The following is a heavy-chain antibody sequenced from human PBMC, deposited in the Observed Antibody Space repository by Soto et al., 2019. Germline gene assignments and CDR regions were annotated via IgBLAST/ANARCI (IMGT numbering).Heavy chain of an antibody. CDR3: ARGDGSVTAGYYYYGMDV. Sequence: SETLSLTCTVSGGSISSYYWRLLRQPPGKGLEWIACIYYSGSTNYNPSLKSRVTISVDTSKNQFSLKLSSVTAADTAVYYCARGDGSVTAGYYYYGMDVWGQGTTVTVSS. D-gene: IGHD1-26*01. CDR1: GGSISSYY. J-gene: IGHJ6*02. CDR2: IYYSGST. V-gene: IGHV4-59*01.